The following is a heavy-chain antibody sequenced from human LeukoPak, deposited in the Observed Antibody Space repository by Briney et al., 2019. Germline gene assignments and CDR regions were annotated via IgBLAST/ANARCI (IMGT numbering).Heavy chain of an antibody. D-gene: IGHD3-10*01. Sequence: AASVKVSCKASGYTFTAYFMHWVRQAPGQGLEWMGRINPNSGGTNYAQKFQGRVTMTRDTSNTTAYMDLSRLTYDDTAVYYCARGGTEASSGDYWGQGTLVTVSS. CDR1: GYTFTAYF. J-gene: IGHJ4*02. V-gene: IGHV1-2*06. CDR2: INPNSGGT. CDR3: ARGGTEASSGDY.